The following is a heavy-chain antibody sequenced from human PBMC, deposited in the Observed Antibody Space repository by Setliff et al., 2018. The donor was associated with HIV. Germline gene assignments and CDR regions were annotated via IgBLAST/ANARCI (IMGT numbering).Heavy chain of an antibody. Sequence: LSLSCAASGFTFSNFWMIWVRQAPGKGLEWVANIKQDGSEKYYVDSVKGRFTISRDNAKNSLYLQMNSLRAEDTAVYHCARDGPYSDYDSRFLDYWGQGTLVTVSS. CDR2: IKQDGSEK. J-gene: IGHJ4*02. CDR1: GFTFSNFW. D-gene: IGHD5-12*01. CDR3: ARDGPYSDYDSRFLDY. V-gene: IGHV3-7*03.